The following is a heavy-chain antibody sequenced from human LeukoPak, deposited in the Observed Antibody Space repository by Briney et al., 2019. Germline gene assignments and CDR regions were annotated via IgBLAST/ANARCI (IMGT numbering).Heavy chain of an antibody. CDR3: AGVVPAAITLDY. D-gene: IGHD2-2*01. J-gene: IGHJ4*02. V-gene: IGHV3-21*01. Sequence: XWVSSISSSSSYIYYADSVKGRFTISRDNAKNSLYLQMNSLRAEDTAVYYCAGVVPAAITLDYWGQGTLVTVSS. CDR2: ISSSSSYI.